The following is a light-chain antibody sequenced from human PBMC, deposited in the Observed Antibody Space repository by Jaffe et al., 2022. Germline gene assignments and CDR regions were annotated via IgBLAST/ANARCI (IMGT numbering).Light chain of an antibody. CDR1: QRISNY. Sequence: DIQMTQSPSTLSASVGDTVTITCRASQRISNYLAWYQQRPGKAPNLLIYTASNLESGVPSRFSGSASGTEFTLTISSLQPDDFGTYYCQEYHSSSWAFGQGTKVEMK. J-gene: IGKJ1*01. V-gene: IGKV1-5*03. CDR3: QEYHSSSWA. CDR2: TAS.